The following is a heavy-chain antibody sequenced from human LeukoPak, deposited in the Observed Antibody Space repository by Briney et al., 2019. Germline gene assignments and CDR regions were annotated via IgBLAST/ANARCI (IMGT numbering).Heavy chain of an antibody. CDR2: ISWNSGSI. J-gene: IGHJ4*02. Sequence: PGRSLRLSCAASGFTFDDYAMHWVRQAPGKGLEWVSGISWNSGSIGYADSVKGRFTISRDNAKNSLYLQMNSLRAEDTALYYCAKGPYEWELRVEFDYWGQGTLVTVSS. CDR1: GFTFDDYA. CDR3: AKGPYEWELRVEFDY. D-gene: IGHD1-26*01. V-gene: IGHV3-9*01.